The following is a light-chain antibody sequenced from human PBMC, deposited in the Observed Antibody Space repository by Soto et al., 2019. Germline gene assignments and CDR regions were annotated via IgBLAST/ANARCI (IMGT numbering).Light chain of an antibody. CDR3: SSLRSGSVVL. Sequence: QSALTQPASVSGSPGQSITISCTGTSSDVGGYNYVSWYQQHPGKAPKLVIYGVTYRPSGVSARFSGSKFQNTASLTSSGLQAEDEADYYCSSLRSGSVVLFGGGTKLTVL. V-gene: IGLV2-14*01. CDR2: GVT. J-gene: IGLJ3*02. CDR1: SSDVGGYNY.